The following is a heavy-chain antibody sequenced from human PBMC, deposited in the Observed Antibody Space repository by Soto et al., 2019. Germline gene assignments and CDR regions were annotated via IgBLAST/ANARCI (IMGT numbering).Heavy chain of an antibody. CDR1: GLTFSSYG. CDR3: AKGRGGIEAAGTSLLDY. Sequence: QVQLVESGGGVVQPGRSLRLSCAASGLTFSSYGMHWVRQAPGKGLEWVAVISYDGSKTYYADSVKGRFTISRDNSKNTLYLQMNSLRPEDTAVYYCAKGRGGIEAAGTSLLDYWGQGTLVTVSS. D-gene: IGHD6-13*01. J-gene: IGHJ4*02. V-gene: IGHV3-30*18. CDR2: ISYDGSKT.